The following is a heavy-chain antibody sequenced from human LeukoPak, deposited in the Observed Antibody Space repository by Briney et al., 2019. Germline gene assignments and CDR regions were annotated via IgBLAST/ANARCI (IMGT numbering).Heavy chain of an antibody. Sequence: KPGGSLRLSCAASGFSFTNAWMSWVRQAPGKGLEWVGHIKSKTDGGTADYAAPVTGRFTISRDDSKNTLYLQMNSLKTEDTAVYYCTYHDSIYWGQGTLVTVSS. D-gene: IGHD3-22*01. CDR3: TYHDSIY. J-gene: IGHJ4*02. CDR1: GFSFTNAW. CDR2: IKSKTDGGTA. V-gene: IGHV3-15*01.